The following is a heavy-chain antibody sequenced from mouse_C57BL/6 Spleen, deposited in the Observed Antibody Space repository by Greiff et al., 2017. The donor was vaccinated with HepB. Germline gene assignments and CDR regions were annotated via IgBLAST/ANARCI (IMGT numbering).Heavy chain of an antibody. V-gene: IGHV14-3*01. Sequence: VHVKQSVAELVRPGASVKLSCTASGFNIKNTYMHWVKQRPEQGLEWIGRIDPANGNTKYDPKFQGKATITADTSSNTAYLQLSSLTSEDTAIYYCARDWLTGYWYFDVWGTGTTVTVSS. CDR2: IDPANGNT. CDR1: GFNIKNTY. CDR3: ARDWLTGYWYFDV. D-gene: IGHD4-1*01. J-gene: IGHJ1*03.